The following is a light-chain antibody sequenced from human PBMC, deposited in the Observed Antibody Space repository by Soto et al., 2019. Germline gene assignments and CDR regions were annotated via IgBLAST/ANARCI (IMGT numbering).Light chain of an antibody. CDR1: QPIRTW. Sequence: DIQMTQSPSSLSASVGDRVTITCRASQPIRTWVAWYQQKPDQAPKTLISAASTLESGVPSRCSGSGSGTDFTLTISSLQPEDFATYYCQQYQTPPLTFGGGTMVDIK. CDR3: QQYQTPPLT. J-gene: IGKJ4*01. CDR2: AAS. V-gene: IGKV1D-16*01.